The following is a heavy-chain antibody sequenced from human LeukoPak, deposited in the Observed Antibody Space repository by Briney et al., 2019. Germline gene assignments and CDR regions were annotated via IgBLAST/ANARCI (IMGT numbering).Heavy chain of an antibody. J-gene: IGHJ4*02. CDR3: DRVSFIPATKTAKLDN. D-gene: IGHD2-2*01. V-gene: IGHV6-1*01. Sequence: SQTLSLTCAISGDSVAVNSASWNWIRQSPSRGLEWLGRTYYRSKWYHDYAVSLKGRINITPDTSKNQVSLLLDSVTPEDTAVYYCDRVSFIPATKTAKLDNWGPGNLAPVSS. CDR2: TYYRSKWYH. CDR1: GDSVAVNSAS.